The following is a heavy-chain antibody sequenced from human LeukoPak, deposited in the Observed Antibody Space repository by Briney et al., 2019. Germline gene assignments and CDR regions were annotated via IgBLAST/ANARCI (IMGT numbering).Heavy chain of an antibody. Sequence: GGSLRLSCAASGFIFSNYSMNWVRQAPGKGLEWVSSISSSSSYIFYADSVKGRFTISRDNSKNTLYLQMNSLRAEDTAVYYCAKDRSCSSTSCYQGYWGQGTLVTVSS. V-gene: IGHV3-21*04. D-gene: IGHD2-2*01. J-gene: IGHJ4*02. CDR1: GFIFSNYS. CDR2: ISSSSSYI. CDR3: AKDRSCSSTSCYQGY.